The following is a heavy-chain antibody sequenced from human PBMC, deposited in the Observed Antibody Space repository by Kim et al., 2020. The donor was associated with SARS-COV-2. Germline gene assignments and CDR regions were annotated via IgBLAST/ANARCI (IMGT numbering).Heavy chain of an antibody. CDR2: IIPVSGKE. J-gene: IGHJ1*01. D-gene: IGHD4-17*01. CDR1: GGTFSSYD. CDR3: AAGGDYGRMKF. V-gene: IGHV1-69*10. Sequence: SVKVSCKASGGTFSSYDINWVRQAPRQGLEWVGGIIPVSGKEETAEKFQGRVTITADKGTATAYMELGRLRSEDTAIYYCAAGGDYGRMKFWGQGTRVTVSS.